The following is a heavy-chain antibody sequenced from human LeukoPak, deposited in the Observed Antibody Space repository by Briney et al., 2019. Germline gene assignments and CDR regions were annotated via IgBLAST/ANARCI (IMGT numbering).Heavy chain of an antibody. V-gene: IGHV1-46*01. D-gene: IGHD3-3*01. Sequence: GASVKVSCKASGYTFTSYYMHWVRQAPGQGLEWMGIINPSGGSTSYAQKFQGRVTMTRDTSTSTVYMELSSLRSEDTAVHPRARAGYSDFWSGYSNDAFDIWGPKTMVTVSS. CDR3: ARAGYSDFWSGYSNDAFDI. CDR1: GYTFTSYY. CDR2: INPSGGST. J-gene: IGHJ3*02.